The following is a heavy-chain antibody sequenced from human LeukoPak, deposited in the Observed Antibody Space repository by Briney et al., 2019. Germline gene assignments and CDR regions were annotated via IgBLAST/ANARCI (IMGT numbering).Heavy chain of an antibody. V-gene: IGHV4-39*01. CDR1: GGSISSSSYY. J-gene: IGHJ6*02. CDR3: ARLPRGYSYGYYYYYGMDV. D-gene: IGHD5-18*01. CDR2: IYYSGST. Sequence: SETLSLICTVSGGSISSSSYYWGWIRQPPGKGLEWIGSIYYSGSTYYDPSLKSRVTISVDTSKNQFSLKLSSVTAADTAVYYCARLPRGYSYGYYYYYGMDVWGQGTTVTVSS.